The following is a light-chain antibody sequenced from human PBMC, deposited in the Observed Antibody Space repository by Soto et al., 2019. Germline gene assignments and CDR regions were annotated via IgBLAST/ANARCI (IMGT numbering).Light chain of an antibody. J-gene: IGLJ2*01. CDR2: GDT. CDR1: SSNIGAGYD. V-gene: IGLV1-40*01. CDR3: QSYDSSLSGVV. Sequence: QSVLTQPPSVSGAPGQRVTISCTGSSSNIGAGYDVHWYQQLPGTAPKLLIYGDTNRPSGVPDRFSASKSGTSASLAITGLRAEDEADYYCQSYDSSLSGVVFGGGTQLTVL.